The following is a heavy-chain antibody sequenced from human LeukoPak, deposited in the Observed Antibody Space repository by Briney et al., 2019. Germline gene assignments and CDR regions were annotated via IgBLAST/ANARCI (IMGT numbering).Heavy chain of an antibody. CDR3: ARDEDCTNGVCSPGFDP. Sequence: GGSLRLSCAASGFTFSSSSMNWVRQAPGKGLEWVSSFSSSSSYIYYADSVKGRFTISRDNAKNSRYLQMNSLRAEDTAVYYCARDEDCTNGVCSPGFDPWGQGTLVTVSS. V-gene: IGHV3-21*01. CDR1: GFTFSSSS. J-gene: IGHJ5*02. D-gene: IGHD2-8*01. CDR2: FSSSSSYI.